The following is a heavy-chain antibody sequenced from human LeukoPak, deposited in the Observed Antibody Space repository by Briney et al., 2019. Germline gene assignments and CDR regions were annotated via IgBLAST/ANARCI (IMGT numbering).Heavy chain of an antibody. CDR1: GFTFSTYE. CDR2: ISSSGSTI. J-gene: IGHJ4*02. V-gene: IGHV3-48*03. D-gene: IGHD3-10*01. CDR3: ARDSSYYGSGSFSD. Sequence: GGSLRLSCAASGFTFSTYEMNWVRQAPGKGLEWVSYISSSGSTIYYADSVKGRFTISRDNAKNSLYLQMDSLRAEDTAVYYCARDSSYYGSGSFSDWGQGTLVTVSS.